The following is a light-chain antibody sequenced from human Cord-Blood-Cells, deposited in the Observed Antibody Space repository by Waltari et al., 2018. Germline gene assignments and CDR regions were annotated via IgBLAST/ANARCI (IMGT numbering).Light chain of an antibody. Sequence: DIQMTQSPSSLSASVGDRVTITCRASQDIRSYLNWYQQKPGKAPKLLIYAASSLQSGVPSRFSGSGSGTDFTLTISSLQPEDFATYYCQQSYSTPPTFGQGTKVEIK. CDR1: QDIRSY. CDR2: AAS. V-gene: IGKV1-39*01. CDR3: QQSYSTPPT. J-gene: IGKJ1*01.